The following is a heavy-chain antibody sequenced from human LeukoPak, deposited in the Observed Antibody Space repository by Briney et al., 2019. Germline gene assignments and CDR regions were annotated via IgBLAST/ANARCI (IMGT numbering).Heavy chain of an antibody. CDR3: ASRPGPGLGPLDF. D-gene: IGHD1-1*01. CDR1: GFTFTDYY. J-gene: IGHJ4*02. Sequence: QTGGSLRLSCAASGFTFTDYYVSWIRQAPGKGLEWVSFITGDETYYTDSVKGRFTLSRDTSKNMLYLHMNNLRVEDTALYFCASRPGPGLGPLDFWGQGTLVSVSS. CDR2: ITGDET. V-gene: IGHV3-53*01.